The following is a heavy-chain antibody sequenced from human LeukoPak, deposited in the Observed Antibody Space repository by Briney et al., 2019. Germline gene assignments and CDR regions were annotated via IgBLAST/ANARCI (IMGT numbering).Heavy chain of an antibody. CDR1: GGSFSGYY. D-gene: IGHD6-19*01. CDR3: ARDTRPRIAVAGPLDP. J-gene: IGHJ5*02. V-gene: IGHV4-34*01. Sequence: PSETLSLTCAVYGGSFSGYYWSWIRQPPGKGLEWIGEINHSRSTNYNPSLKSRVTISVDTSKNQFSLKLSSVTAADTAVYYCARDTRPRIAVAGPLDPWGQGTLVTVSS. CDR2: INHSRST.